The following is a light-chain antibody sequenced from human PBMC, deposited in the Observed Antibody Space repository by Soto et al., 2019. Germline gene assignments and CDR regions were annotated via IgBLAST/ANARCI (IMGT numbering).Light chain of an antibody. CDR1: SSNIGNNY. V-gene: IGLV1-51*01. Sequence: QSVLTQPPSVSAAPGQKVTISCSGSSSNIGNNYVSWYQHLPRTAPKLLIYDNNKRPSGIPDRFSGSKSGTSATLGITGLQTGDEADYYCGTWDSSLSAGVFGGGTKVTVL. J-gene: IGLJ2*01. CDR3: GTWDSSLSAGV. CDR2: DNN.